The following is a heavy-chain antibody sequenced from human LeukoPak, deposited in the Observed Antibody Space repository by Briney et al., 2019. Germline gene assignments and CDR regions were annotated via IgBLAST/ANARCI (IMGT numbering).Heavy chain of an antibody. CDR3: AKDIGYDSSRAGAFDI. D-gene: IGHD3-22*01. Sequence: PGGSLRLSCAASGFTFDDYAMHWGRQAPGEGLEWGSGISWNSGSIGYADSVKGRFTISRDNAKNSLYLQMNSLRAEDTALYYCAKDIGYDSSRAGAFDIWGQGTMVTVSS. CDR2: ISWNSGSI. J-gene: IGHJ3*02. CDR1: GFTFDDYA. V-gene: IGHV3-9*01.